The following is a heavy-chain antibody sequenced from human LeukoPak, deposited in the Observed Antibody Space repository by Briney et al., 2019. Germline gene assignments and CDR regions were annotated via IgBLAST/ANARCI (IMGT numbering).Heavy chain of an antibody. CDR2: IKSISYGGTI. D-gene: IGHD1-7*01. Sequence: GGSLRLSCAASGFTFSNYYMSWIRQAPGKGLEWVGRIKSISYGGTIDYAAPVKGRFTISRDDSKNTLYLQMDSLETEDTAIYYCTRTWPGNTCFNFWGQGTLVTVSS. J-gene: IGHJ4*02. V-gene: IGHV3-15*01. CDR1: GFTFSNYY. CDR3: TRTWPGNTCFNF.